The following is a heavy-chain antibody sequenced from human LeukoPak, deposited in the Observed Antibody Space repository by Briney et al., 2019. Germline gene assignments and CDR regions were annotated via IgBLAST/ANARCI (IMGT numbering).Heavy chain of an antibody. Sequence: SETLSLTCTVSGGSISSYYWSWIRQPPGKGLEWIGYIYYSGSTNYNPSLKSRVTISVDTSKNQFSLKLSSVTAADTAVYHCASGDYYYGMDVWGQGTTVTVSS. J-gene: IGHJ6*02. D-gene: IGHD3-10*01. CDR1: GGSISSYY. V-gene: IGHV4-59*12. CDR3: ASGDYYYGMDV. CDR2: IYYSGST.